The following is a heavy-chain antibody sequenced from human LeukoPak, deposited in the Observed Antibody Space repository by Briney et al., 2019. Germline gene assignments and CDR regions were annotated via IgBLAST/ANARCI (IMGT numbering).Heavy chain of an antibody. CDR2: IYYSGST. J-gene: IGHJ3*02. Sequence: ASETLSLTCTVSGGSISSGDCYWSWIRQPPGKGLEWIGYIYYSGSTYYNPSLKSRVTISVDTSKNQFSLKLSSVTAADTAVYYCARDQYSYDFWSGYSSHAFDIWGQGTMVTVSS. D-gene: IGHD3-3*01. V-gene: IGHV4-30-4*01. CDR3: ARDQYSYDFWSGYSSHAFDI. CDR1: GGSISSGDCY.